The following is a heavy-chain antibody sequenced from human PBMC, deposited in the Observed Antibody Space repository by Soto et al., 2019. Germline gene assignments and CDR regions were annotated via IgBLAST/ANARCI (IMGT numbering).Heavy chain of an antibody. CDR2: IYYRGSN. J-gene: IGHJ3*02. D-gene: IGHD1-26*01. V-gene: IGHV4-59*08. CDR1: GGSISNYY. Sequence: QVPLQEAGPGLVKPSETLSLTCTVSGGSISNYYWSWIRQPPGKGLEWIGYIYYRGSNNYNPSLMSRVTRSVDTSKSQFSLKLSSVPAADTAVYYCASRYGSAFDIWGQGTMVTFSS. CDR3: ASRYGSAFDI.